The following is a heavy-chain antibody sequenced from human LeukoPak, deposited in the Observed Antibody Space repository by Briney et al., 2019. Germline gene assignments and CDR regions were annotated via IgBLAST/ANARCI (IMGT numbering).Heavy chain of an antibody. V-gene: IGHV3-23*01. D-gene: IGHD3-10*01. CDR2: ISYRGDNT. Sequence: GGSLRLSCAAYGFTFSSSGMSWVRQAPGKGLEWVSSISYRGDNTYYADSVKGRFTISRDNFKNTLYLQMNSLRAEDTAFYYCAKVRYGSGSYTFDYWGQGTLVTVSS. CDR1: GFTFSSSG. J-gene: IGHJ4*02. CDR3: AKVRYGSGSYTFDY.